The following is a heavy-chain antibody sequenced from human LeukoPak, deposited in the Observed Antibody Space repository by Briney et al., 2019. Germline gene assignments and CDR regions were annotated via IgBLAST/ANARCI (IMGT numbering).Heavy chain of an antibody. J-gene: IGHJ4*02. V-gene: IGHV3-74*01. D-gene: IGHD5-24*01. CDR1: GFTFRSHW. CDR3: VRDGDVYNFDH. CDR2: IKGDETYI. Sequence: PGGSLRLSCAVSGFTFRSHWMHWVRQAPGKGMVWVSRIKGDETYINYADPVEGRFTISRDNAKNKLYLQMTSLRAEDTAIYYCVRDGDVYNFDHWGQGTLVTVSS.